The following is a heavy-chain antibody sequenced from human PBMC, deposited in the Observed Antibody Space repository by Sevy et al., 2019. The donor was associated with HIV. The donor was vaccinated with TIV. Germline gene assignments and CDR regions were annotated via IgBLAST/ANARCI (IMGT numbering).Heavy chain of an antibody. D-gene: IGHD5-12*01. CDR2: ISSSGSTI. CDR3: ARARGYSGYDWGNWFDR. V-gene: IGHV3-11*04. CDR1: GFTLSDYY. Sequence: GGSLRLSCAASGFTLSDYYMTWIRQAPGKGLEWLSYISSSGSTISYADSVKGRFTISRDNAKNSLYLQMNSLRAEDTAVYYCARARGYSGYDWGNWFDRWGQGTLVTVSS. J-gene: IGHJ5*02.